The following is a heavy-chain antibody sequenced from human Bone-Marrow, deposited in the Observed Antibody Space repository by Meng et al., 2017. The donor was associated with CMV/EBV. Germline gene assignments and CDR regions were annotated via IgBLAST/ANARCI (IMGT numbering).Heavy chain of an antibody. CDR3: ARERFFGVVTYIDY. CDR1: GFTFSSYE. J-gene: IGHJ4*02. V-gene: IGHV3-48*03. Sequence: GESLKISCAASGFTFSSYEMNWVCQAPGKGLEWVSYISSSGSTIYYADSVKGRFTISRDNAKNSLYLQMNSLRAEDTAVYYCARERFFGVVTYIDYWGQGTLVTVSS. D-gene: IGHD3-3*01. CDR2: ISSSGSTI.